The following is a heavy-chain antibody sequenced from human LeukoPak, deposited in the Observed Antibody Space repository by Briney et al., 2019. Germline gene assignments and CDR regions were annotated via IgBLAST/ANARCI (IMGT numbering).Heavy chain of an antibody. CDR3: AKDPWARSYDSSGYVDY. V-gene: IGHV3-30*02. D-gene: IGHD3-22*01. CDR2: IRYDGNNK. Sequence: GGSLRLSCAASGFTFSSYGMHWVRQAPGRGLEWVAFIRYDGNNKYYADSVKGRFTISRDNSKNTLYLQMNSLRAEDTAVYYCAKDPWARSYDSSGYVDYWGQGTLVTVSS. J-gene: IGHJ4*02. CDR1: GFTFSSYG.